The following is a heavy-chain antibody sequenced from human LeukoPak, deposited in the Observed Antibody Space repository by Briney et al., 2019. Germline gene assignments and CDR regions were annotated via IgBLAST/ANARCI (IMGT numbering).Heavy chain of an antibody. D-gene: IGHD3-22*01. CDR3: ARAGDSSGYCDS. Sequence: SETLSLTCAVYAGSFSGYYWSWISQPPGKGLEWIGEINHSGSTNYSPSLKSRVTISVDTSKNQFSLKLSSVTAADTAVYYCARAGDSSGYCDSWGQGTLVTVSS. V-gene: IGHV4-34*01. CDR1: AGSFSGYY. J-gene: IGHJ4*02. CDR2: INHSGST.